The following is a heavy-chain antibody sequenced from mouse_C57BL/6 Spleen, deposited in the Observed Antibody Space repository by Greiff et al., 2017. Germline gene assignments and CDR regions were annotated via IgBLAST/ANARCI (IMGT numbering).Heavy chain of an antibody. D-gene: IGHD4-1*01. CDR2: ISSGGSYT. V-gene: IGHV5-6*02. J-gene: IGHJ3*01. CDR1: GFTFSSYG. CDR3: ASLTGTRAY. Sequence: DVMLVESGGDLVKPGGSLKLSCAASGFTFSSYGMSWVRQTPDKRLEWVATISSGGSYTYYPDSVKGRFTISRDNAKNTLYLQMSSLKSEDTAMYYCASLTGTRAYWGQGTLVTVSA.